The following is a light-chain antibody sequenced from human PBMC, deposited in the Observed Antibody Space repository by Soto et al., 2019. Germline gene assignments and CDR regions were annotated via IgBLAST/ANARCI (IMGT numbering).Light chain of an antibody. V-gene: IGKV1-5*03. CDR2: KAS. J-gene: IGKJ2*01. CDR3: QQYNSYSPAYT. Sequence: DIPMTQSPSTLSASVGDRVTITCRASQSISSWLAWYQQKPGKAPKLLIYKASSLESGVPSRFSGSGSGTEITLTNSSLQPDDFATYYCQQYNSYSPAYTSGHGTKLEIK. CDR1: QSISSW.